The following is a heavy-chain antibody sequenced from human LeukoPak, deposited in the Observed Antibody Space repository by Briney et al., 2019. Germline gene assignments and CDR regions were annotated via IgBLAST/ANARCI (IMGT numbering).Heavy chain of an antibody. Sequence: GGSLRLSCAASGFTFSSYSMNWVRQAPGKGLEWVSSISSSSSSYIYYADSVKGRFTISRDNAKNSLYLQMNSLRAEDTAVYYCAGSHYYYYYMDVWGKGTTVTVSS. CDR3: AGSHYYYYYMDV. CDR2: ISSSSSSYI. CDR1: GFTFSSYS. J-gene: IGHJ6*03. V-gene: IGHV3-21*01.